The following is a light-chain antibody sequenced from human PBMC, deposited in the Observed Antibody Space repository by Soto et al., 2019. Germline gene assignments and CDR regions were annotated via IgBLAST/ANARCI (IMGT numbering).Light chain of an antibody. J-gene: IGLJ2*01. Sequence: QSALTQTPSASGSPGQSVTISCTGTSSDVGAYDYVSWYQQHPGKAPKLMIYEVTKRPSGVPDRFSGSKSGNTASLTVSGLQVEDEAEYYCSSYAGSYIVLFGGGTKVTVL. CDR2: EVT. CDR1: SSDVGAYDY. V-gene: IGLV2-8*01. CDR3: SSYAGSYIVL.